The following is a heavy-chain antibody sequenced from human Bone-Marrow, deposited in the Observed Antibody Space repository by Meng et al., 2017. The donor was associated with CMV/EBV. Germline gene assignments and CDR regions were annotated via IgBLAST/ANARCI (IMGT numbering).Heavy chain of an antibody. CDR2: ISWNSGSI. CDR1: GFTFDDYA. D-gene: IGHD6-25*01. CDR3: AAAAAEHDAFAI. J-gene: IGHJ3*02. Sequence: SLKISCAASGFTFDDYAMHWVRQAPGKGLEWVSGISWNSGSIGYADSVKGRFTISRDNAKNSLYLQMNSLRAEDTAVYYCAAAAAEHDAFAIWGQGKMVTFSS. V-gene: IGHV3-9*01.